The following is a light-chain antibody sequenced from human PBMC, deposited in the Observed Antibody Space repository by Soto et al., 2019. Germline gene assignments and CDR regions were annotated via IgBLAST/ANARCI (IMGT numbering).Light chain of an antibody. J-gene: IGLJ2*01. Sequence: QPASVSGSPGQSITISCTGTSSDVGSYNLVSWYQQHPGKAPKPMIYEVSKRPSGVSNRFSGSKSGNTASLTISGRQAEDEADYYCCSYAGSSTSLVVFGGGTKLTVL. V-gene: IGLV2-23*02. CDR1: SSDVGSYNL. CDR3: CSYAGSSTSLVV. CDR2: EVS.